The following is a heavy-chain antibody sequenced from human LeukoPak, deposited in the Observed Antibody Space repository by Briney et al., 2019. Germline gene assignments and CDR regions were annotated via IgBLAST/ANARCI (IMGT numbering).Heavy chain of an antibody. CDR3: ARRYQLLYFDY. Sequence: SSETLSLTCTVSGGSISSSRYYWGWIRQPPGKGLEWIGSIYYSGSTYYNSSLKSRVTISVDTSKNQFSLKLSSVTAADTAVYYCARRYQLLYFDYWGQGTLVTVSS. CDR1: GGSISSSRYY. J-gene: IGHJ4*02. V-gene: IGHV4-39*01. CDR2: IYYSGST. D-gene: IGHD2-2*01.